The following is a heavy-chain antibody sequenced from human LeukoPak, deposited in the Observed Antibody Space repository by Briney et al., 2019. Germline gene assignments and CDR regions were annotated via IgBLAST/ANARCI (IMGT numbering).Heavy chain of an antibody. D-gene: IGHD3-10*01. V-gene: IGHV3-30-3*01. Sequence: PGGSLRLSCAASGFTFTRYAMHWVRQAPGKGLEWVAVISSDGSNKYQADSVKGRFTISGDNSKSTLYLQMNSLRDEDTAVYYCVRGDGWFGELLNFDNWGQGTLVTVSS. CDR1: GFTFTRYA. J-gene: IGHJ4*02. CDR3: VRGDGWFGELLNFDN. CDR2: ISSDGSNK.